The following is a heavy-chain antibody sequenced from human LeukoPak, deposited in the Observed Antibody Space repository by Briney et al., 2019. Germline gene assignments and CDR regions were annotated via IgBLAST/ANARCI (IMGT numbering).Heavy chain of an antibody. CDR1: GGSISSSSYY. Sequence: ASETLSLTSTVSGGSISSSSYYWGWIRQPPGKGLEWIGSIYYSGSTYYNPSLKSRVTISVDTSKNQFSLKLSSVTAADTAVYYCARRPGDDFWSGYLGQIYYYYMDVWGKGTTVTVSS. V-gene: IGHV4-39*01. CDR2: IYYSGST. D-gene: IGHD3-3*01. J-gene: IGHJ6*03. CDR3: ARRPGDDFWSGYLGQIYYYYMDV.